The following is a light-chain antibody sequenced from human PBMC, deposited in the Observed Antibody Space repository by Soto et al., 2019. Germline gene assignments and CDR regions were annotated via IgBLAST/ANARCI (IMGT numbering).Light chain of an antibody. J-gene: IGLJ3*02. CDR3: QTGETGIRM. Sequence: QLVLTQSPSVSASLGASVKLTCALSGGDTSYARAWHQQQPPKGPRFLMKLNPDGTFFKGDGIPDRFSGSSSGGDRDLHRYDIQSEDEADYCCQTGETGIRMCGGGTKLPVL. CDR2: LNPDGTF. V-gene: IGLV4-69*01. CDR1: GGDTSYA.